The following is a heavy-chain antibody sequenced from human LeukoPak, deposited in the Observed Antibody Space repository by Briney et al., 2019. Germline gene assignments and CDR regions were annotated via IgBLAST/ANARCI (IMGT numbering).Heavy chain of an antibody. D-gene: IGHD6-19*01. Sequence: ASVKVSCNASGYTFSSYGISWVRQAPGQGLEWMGWISAYNGNTNYAQKLQGRVTMTTDTSTTTAYMELRSLRSDDTGVYYCARALIAVAGTRFRGNWFDPWGQGTLVTVSS. J-gene: IGHJ5*02. CDR1: GYTFSSYG. CDR3: ARALIAVAGTRFRGNWFDP. V-gene: IGHV1-18*01. CDR2: ISAYNGNT.